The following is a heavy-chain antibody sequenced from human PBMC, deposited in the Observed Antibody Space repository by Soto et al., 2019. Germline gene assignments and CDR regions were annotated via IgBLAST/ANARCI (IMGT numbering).Heavy chain of an antibody. Sequence: SETLSLTCTVSGGSIRSYYWSWIRQPPGKGLEWIGYIYYSGSTNYNPSHNSRVTISVDRSKNQFSLKLSSVTAADTAVYYCASSRGRPVPLYYSGQGTLVTVSS. J-gene: IGHJ4*02. CDR2: IYYSGST. CDR3: ASSRGRPVPLYY. V-gene: IGHV4-59*12. D-gene: IGHD6-6*01. CDR1: GGSIRSYY.